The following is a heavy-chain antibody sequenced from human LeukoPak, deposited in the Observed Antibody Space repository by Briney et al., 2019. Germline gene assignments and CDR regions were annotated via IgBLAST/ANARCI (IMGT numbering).Heavy chain of an antibody. V-gene: IGHV1-2*02. Sequence: ASVKVSCKASGYXFTGYYIHWVRQAPGQGLEWMGWINPNSGGTNYAQKFQGRVTMTRDTSISTAYMELSRLRSDDTAVYYCARGDLEIAAAGTPGNDYWGQGTLVTVSS. CDR3: ARGDLEIAAAGTPGNDY. J-gene: IGHJ4*02. CDR1: GYXFTGYY. CDR2: INPNSGGT. D-gene: IGHD6-13*01.